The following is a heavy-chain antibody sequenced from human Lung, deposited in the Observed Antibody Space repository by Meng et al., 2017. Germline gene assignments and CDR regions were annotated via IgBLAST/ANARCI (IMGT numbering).Heavy chain of an antibody. V-gene: IGHV1-18*01. D-gene: IGHD6-13*01. CDR3: ARYVPNGSFWYFDF. J-gene: IGHJ2*01. CDR2: ISVKNGEA. CDR1: GYIFINHD. Sequence: QVQLVQSGAGAKKPGASMKVSCKASGYIFINHDISWVRQAPGQGLEWMGWISVKNGEAKYPQNFQGRVTMTTDTTTSTAYMELRSLTSDDTAVYYCARYVPNGSFWYFDFWGRGTLVTVSS.